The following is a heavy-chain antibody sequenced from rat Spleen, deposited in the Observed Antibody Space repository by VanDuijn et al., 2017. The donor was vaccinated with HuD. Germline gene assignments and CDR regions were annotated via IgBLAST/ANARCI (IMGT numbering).Heavy chain of an antibody. CDR3: ARHRNYGGIPFDF. D-gene: IGHD1-11*01. Sequence: EVHLVESGGGLVQPGRSLKLSCAASGFTFSDYNMAWVRQAPKKGLDWVATISYDGSSTYYRDSVKGRFTIFRDNEKSTLYLQLDSLRSEDTATYYCARHRNYGGIPFDFWGPGTMVTVSS. CDR1: GFTFSDYN. V-gene: IGHV5-7*01. CDR2: ISYDGSST. J-gene: IGHJ1*01.